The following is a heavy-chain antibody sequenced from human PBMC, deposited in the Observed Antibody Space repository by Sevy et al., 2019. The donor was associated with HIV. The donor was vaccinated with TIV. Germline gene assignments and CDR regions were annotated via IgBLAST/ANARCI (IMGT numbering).Heavy chain of an antibody. V-gene: IGHV4-61*02. D-gene: IGHD6-19*01. CDR1: GGSFGSSSYY. CDR3: AGRIAVAAFDY. Sequence: SLTCTVSGGSFGSSSYYWNWIRQPAGKGLEWIGRIYTSGTTNYNPSLKSRVTMSVDTSKNQFSLKLSSVTAADTAVYYCAGRIAVAAFDYWGQGNLVTVSS. J-gene: IGHJ4*02. CDR2: IYTSGTT.